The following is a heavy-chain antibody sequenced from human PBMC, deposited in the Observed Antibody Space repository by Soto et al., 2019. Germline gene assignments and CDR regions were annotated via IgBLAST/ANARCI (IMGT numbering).Heavy chain of an antibody. CDR1: GGTFRRHA. D-gene: IGHD3-22*01. CDR2: IIPIFGTA. CDR3: ARGWGYDSTDYYYAY. V-gene: IGHV1-69*01. Sequence: QVQLVQSGAEVRKPGSSVKVSCKASGGTFRRHAISWVRQAPGQGLEWMGGIIPIFGTANHAQKFQGRVTIIADESTSTVYMELSSLRSEDTAIYYCARGWGYDSTDYYYAYWGQGTLVIVSS. J-gene: IGHJ4*02.